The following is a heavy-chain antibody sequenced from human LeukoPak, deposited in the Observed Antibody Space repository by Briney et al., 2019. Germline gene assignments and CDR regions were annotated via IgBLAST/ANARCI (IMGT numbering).Heavy chain of an antibody. D-gene: IGHD3-10*01. J-gene: IGHJ4*02. CDR3: TRDGEGASHY. CDR2: TKPDEREK. V-gene: IGHV3-7*03. CDR1: GFTFNTYT. Sequence: PGGSLRLSCAASGFTFNTYTMNWIRQAPGKGLEWVANTKPDEREKYYVDSVKGRFTISRDNAKNSLYLQMNSLRVDDTAVYYCTRDGEGASHYWGQGTLVTASS.